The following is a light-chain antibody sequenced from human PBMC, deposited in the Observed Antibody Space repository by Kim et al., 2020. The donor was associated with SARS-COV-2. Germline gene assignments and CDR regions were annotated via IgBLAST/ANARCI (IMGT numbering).Light chain of an antibody. CDR1: QSVSIN. J-gene: IGKJ4*01. CDR3: QEYNNWPPELT. CDR2: AAS. Sequence: PGERPTLSCRASQSVSINLAWYQHKPGQAPRLLIYAASTRATGIPARFSGSGSGTEFTLTISSLQSEDFAVYYCQEYNNWPPELTFGGGTKVDIK. V-gene: IGKV3-15*01.